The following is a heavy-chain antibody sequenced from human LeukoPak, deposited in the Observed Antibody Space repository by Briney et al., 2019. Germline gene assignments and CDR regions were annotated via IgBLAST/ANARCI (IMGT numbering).Heavy chain of an antibody. J-gene: IGHJ4*02. CDR2: INPNSGGT. V-gene: IGHV1-2*02. D-gene: IGHD2-21*01. CDR1: GYTFTSYY. Sequence: ASVKVSCKASGYTFTSYYMHWVRQAPGQGLEWMGWINPNSGGTNYAQKFQGRVTMTRDTSISTAYMELSRLRSDDTAVYYCARDPGWYSQFDYWGQGTLVTVSS. CDR3: ARDPGWYSQFDY.